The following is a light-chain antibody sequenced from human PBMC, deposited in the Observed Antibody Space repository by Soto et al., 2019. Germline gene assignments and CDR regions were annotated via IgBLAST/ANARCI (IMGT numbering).Light chain of an antibody. CDR3: QQYASSPSWT. CDR1: QSVLYNS. Sequence: EIVLTQSPGTLSLSPGERATLSCRASQSVLYNSLTWYQQKPGQAPRLLIYGASSRATGIPDRFRGSGSGTDFTLTISRLEPEDFAVYYCQQYASSPSWTFGQGTKVEIK. CDR2: GAS. V-gene: IGKV3-20*01. J-gene: IGKJ1*01.